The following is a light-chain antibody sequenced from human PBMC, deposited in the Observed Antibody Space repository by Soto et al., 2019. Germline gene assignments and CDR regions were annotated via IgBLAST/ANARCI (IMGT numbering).Light chain of an antibody. CDR3: QQYGRSPT. CDR2: DAS. Sequence: EIVLTQSPGTLSLSPGERATLSCRASQSVSSYLAWYQQKLGQAPRLLIYDASRRATGIPDRFSGSGSGTDFTLTISRLEPEDFVVYYCQQYGRSPTFGQGTKVDIK. J-gene: IGKJ1*01. V-gene: IGKV3-20*01. CDR1: QSVSSY.